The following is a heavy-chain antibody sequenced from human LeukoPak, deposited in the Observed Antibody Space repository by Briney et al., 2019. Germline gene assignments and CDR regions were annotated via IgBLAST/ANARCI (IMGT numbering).Heavy chain of an antibody. CDR3: ARYIVVVPAAKYGLDV. V-gene: IGHV3-21*01. J-gene: IGHJ6*04. D-gene: IGHD2-2*01. CDR1: GFTFSSYS. Sequence: GGSLRLSCAASGFTFSSYSMNWVRQAAGKGLEWVSSISSSSSYIYYADSVKGRFTISRDHAKNSLYLQMNSLRAEDTAVYYCARYIVVVPAAKYGLDVWGKAATVTVSS. CDR2: ISSSSSYI.